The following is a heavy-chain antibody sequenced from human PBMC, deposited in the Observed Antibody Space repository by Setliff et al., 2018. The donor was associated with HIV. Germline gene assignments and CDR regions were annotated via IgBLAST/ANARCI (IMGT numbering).Heavy chain of an antibody. D-gene: IGHD6-13*01. Sequence: GGSLRLSCAASGFTFSNNWMAWVRQAPGKGLEWVANIKQDGSVKNYVDSVRGRFTISRDNAENSLFLQMTGLRPEDTAMYYCARDRWFSNNWYSDYWGQGTLVTVSS. CDR3: ARDRWFSNNWYSDY. V-gene: IGHV3-7*05. J-gene: IGHJ4*02. CDR1: GFTFSNNW. CDR2: IKQDGSVK.